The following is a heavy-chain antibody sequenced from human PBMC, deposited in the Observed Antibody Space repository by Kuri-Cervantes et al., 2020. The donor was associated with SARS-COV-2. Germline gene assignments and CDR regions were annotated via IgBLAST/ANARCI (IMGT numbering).Heavy chain of an antibody. D-gene: IGHD2-2*01. V-gene: IGHV3-23*01. CDR1: GFTFSSYA. CDR2: IRGSGGST. Sequence: GGSLRLSCAASGFTFSSYAMSWVRQAPGKGLEWVSAIRGSGGSTYYADSVKGRFTISRDNAKNSLYLQTNSLRAEDKAVYSCARDFNMDCSGTSYRNPRKPSDYWGQGTPVTVSS. CDR3: ARDFNMDCSGTSYRNPRKPSDY. J-gene: IGHJ4*02.